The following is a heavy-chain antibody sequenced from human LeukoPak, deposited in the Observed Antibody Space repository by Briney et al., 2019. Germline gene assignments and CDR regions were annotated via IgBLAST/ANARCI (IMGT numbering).Heavy chain of an antibody. CDR1: GYTFTKYY. Sequence: GASVKVSCKASGYTFTKYYMHWVRQAPGQGLEWMGMINPSGGSTDYAQKFQGRVTITRDTSTSTVYMELSSLRSEDTAMYYCARDKQGGLPLVRRGYFHYWGQGTLVTVSS. J-gene: IGHJ4*02. D-gene: IGHD3-10*01. CDR3: ARDKQGGLPLVRRGYFHY. CDR2: INPSGGST. V-gene: IGHV1-46*01.